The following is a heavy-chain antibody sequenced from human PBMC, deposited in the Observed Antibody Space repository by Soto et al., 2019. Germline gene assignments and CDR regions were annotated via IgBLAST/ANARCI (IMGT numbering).Heavy chain of an antibody. Sequence: QVQLVQSGAEVKKPGASVKVSCKASGYTFTHYGISWVRQAPGQVLAWMGWISALNGNTKYVDNFQDRVTMTTDTSTNTSYMEVRSLRSDDTAIYYCARVYGSGSYIAFDFWGQGTMVTVSS. J-gene: IGHJ3*01. CDR1: GYTFTHYG. D-gene: IGHD3-10*01. CDR2: ISALNGNT. CDR3: ARVYGSGSYIAFDF. V-gene: IGHV1-18*01.